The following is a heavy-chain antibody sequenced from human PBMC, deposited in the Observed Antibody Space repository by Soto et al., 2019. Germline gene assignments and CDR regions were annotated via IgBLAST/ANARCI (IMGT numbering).Heavy chain of an antibody. CDR1: GDSVSSNSAA. V-gene: IGHV6-1*01. CDR2: TYYRSKWYN. CDR3: ARDAHYYGSGSYYSWFAP. J-gene: IGHJ5*02. Sequence: TLSLTCAISGDSVSSNSAAWNWIRQSPSRGLEWLGRTYYRSKWYNDYAVSVKSRITINPDTSKNQFSLQLNSVTPEDTAVYYCARDAHYYGSGSYYSWFAPWGQGTLVTVPS. D-gene: IGHD3-10*01.